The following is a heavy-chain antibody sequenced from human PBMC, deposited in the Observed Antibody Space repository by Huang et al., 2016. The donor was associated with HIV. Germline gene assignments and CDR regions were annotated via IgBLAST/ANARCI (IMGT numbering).Heavy chain of an antibody. D-gene: IGHD6-19*01. Sequence: QVQLVESGGGVVQPGRSLRLSCAASRFTFSSYGMPWVRQAPGKGLEWVAVISYDGSNKYYTNSVKGRFTISRDNSKNTLYLQMNSLRVADTAVYCCANLGGMAGSAFDIWGQGTMVTVSS. CDR1: RFTFSSYG. CDR2: ISYDGSNK. CDR3: ANLGGMAGSAFDI. V-gene: IGHV3-30*18. J-gene: IGHJ3*02.